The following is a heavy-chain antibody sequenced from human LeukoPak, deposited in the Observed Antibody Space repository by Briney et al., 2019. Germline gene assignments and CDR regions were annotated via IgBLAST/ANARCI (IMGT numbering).Heavy chain of an antibody. CDR3: ARGPSITMVRGGQWYYYMDV. V-gene: IGHV1-46*01. Sequence: ASVKVSCKASGYTFTSYYIHWVRQAPGQALEWMGLINPSGGSTNYAQKFQGRVTMTRDTSTSTVYMELSSLRSEDTAVYYCARGPSITMVRGGQWYYYMDVWGKGTTVTISS. D-gene: IGHD3-10*01. CDR2: INPSGGST. CDR1: GYTFTSYY. J-gene: IGHJ6*03.